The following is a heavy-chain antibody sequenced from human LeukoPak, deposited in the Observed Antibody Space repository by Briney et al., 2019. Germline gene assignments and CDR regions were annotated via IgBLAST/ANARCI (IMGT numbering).Heavy chain of an antibody. CDR1: GGSITSSNW. CDR3: ARVRRVSQRPNWFDA. D-gene: IGHD1-1*01. J-gene: IGHJ5*02. Sequence: SETLSLTCAVSGGSITSSNWWSWVRQPPGKGLEWIGEIYHSGSTNYNPSLKSRVTISVDKSKNQFSLKLSSVTAADTAVYYCARVRRVSQRPNWFDAWGQGTLVTVSS. CDR2: IYHSGST. V-gene: IGHV4-4*02.